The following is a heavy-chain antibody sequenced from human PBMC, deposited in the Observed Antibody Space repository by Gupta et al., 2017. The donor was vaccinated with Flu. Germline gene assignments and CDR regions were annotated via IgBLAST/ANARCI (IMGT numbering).Heavy chain of an antibody. J-gene: IGHJ6*02. CDR3: ARDLWFGEYSALPEIFGMDV. Sequence: QVQLVQSGAEVKKPGASVKVSCKASGYTFTSYGISWVRQAPGQGLEWMGWISAYNGNTNYAQKLQGRVTMTTDTSTSTAYMELRSLRSDDTAVYYCARDLWFGEYSALPEIFGMDVWGQGTTVTVSS. CDR2: ISAYNGNT. D-gene: IGHD3-10*01. CDR1: GYTFTSYG. V-gene: IGHV1-18*01.